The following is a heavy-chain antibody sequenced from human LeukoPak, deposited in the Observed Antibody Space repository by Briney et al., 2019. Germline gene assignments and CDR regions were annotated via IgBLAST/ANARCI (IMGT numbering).Heavy chain of an antibody. Sequence: SETLSLTCAVYGGSFSGYYWSWYRQPPGKGLEWIGEIHPSGSTHYNPSLASRVIISVDTSKNQFSLKVNSVTTADTAVYFCVRGQDQTKSRQWGQGPLATVSS. D-gene: IGHD2-8*01. CDR2: IHPSGST. CDR1: GGSFSGYY. V-gene: IGHV4-34*01. J-gene: IGHJ1*01. CDR3: VRGQDQTKSRQ.